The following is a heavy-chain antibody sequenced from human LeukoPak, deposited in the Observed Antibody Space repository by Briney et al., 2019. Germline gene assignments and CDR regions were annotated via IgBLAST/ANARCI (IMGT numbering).Heavy chain of an antibody. CDR2: IFYNEGT. V-gene: IGHV4-59*12. Sequence: PSETLSLTCTVSSGSFRTYYWSWIRQPPGKGREWIGYIFYNEGTNYNPSLKSRVTISVDTSKNQFSLKLSSVTAADTAVYYCARGRLTMGYWGQGTLVTVSS. CDR1: SGSFRTYY. CDR3: ARGRLTMGY. J-gene: IGHJ4*02. D-gene: IGHD3-10*01.